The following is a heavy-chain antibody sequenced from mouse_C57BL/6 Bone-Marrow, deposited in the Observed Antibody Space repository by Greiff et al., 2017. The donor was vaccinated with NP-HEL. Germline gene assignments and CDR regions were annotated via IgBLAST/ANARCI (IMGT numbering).Heavy chain of an antibody. D-gene: IGHD1-1*01. CDR3: ARGLYYYGSSYYFDY. J-gene: IGHJ2*01. V-gene: IGHV3-6*01. CDR2: ISYDGSN. Sequence: EVQLQQSGPGLVKPSQSLSLTCSVTGYSITSGYYWNWIRQFPGNKLEWMGYISYDGSNNYNPSLKNRISITRDTSKNQFFLKLNSVTTEDTATYYCARGLYYYGSSYYFDYWGQGTTLTVSS. CDR1: GYSITSGYY.